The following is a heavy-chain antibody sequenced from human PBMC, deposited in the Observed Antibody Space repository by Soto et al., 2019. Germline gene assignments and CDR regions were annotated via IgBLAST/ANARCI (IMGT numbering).Heavy chain of an antibody. J-gene: IGHJ3*02. CDR2: IIPILGIA. CDR3: ARGQYYYGSGSYYLGAFDI. V-gene: IGHV1-69*02. D-gene: IGHD3-10*01. CDR1: GGTFSSYT. Sequence: SVKVSCKASGGTFSSYTISWVRQAPGQGLEWMGRIIPILGIANYAQKFQGRVTITADKSTSTAYMELSSLRSEDTAVYYCARGQYYYGSGSYYLGAFDIWGQGTMVTVS.